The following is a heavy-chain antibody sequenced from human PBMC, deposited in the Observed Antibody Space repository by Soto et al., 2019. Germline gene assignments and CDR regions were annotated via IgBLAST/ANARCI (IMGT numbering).Heavy chain of an antibody. J-gene: IGHJ4*02. CDR2: ISYDVSNK. D-gene: IGHD4-17*01. Sequence: QVQLVESGGGVVQPGRSLRLSCAASGFTFSSYAMHWVRQAPGKGLERVAVISYDVSNKYYADSVKGGFTISRDNSKNTLYLQMNSLSAEDTAVYYCSRGPYYGGNSGAFDYWGQGTLVTVSS. CDR3: SRGPYYGGNSGAFDY. CDR1: GFTFSSYA. V-gene: IGHV3-30-3*01.